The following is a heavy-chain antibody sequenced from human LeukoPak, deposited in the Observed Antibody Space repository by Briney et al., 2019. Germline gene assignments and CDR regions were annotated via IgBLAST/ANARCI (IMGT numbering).Heavy chain of an antibody. Sequence: PSETLSLTCAVYGGSFSGYYWSWIRQPRGEGLEWIGEINHSGSTNYNPSLKSRVTISVDTSKNQFSLKLSSVTAADTAVYYCARVTGDLSDFDYWGQGTLVTVSS. D-gene: IGHD7-27*01. V-gene: IGHV4-34*01. CDR1: GGSFSGYY. CDR3: ARVTGDLSDFDY. J-gene: IGHJ4*02. CDR2: INHSGST.